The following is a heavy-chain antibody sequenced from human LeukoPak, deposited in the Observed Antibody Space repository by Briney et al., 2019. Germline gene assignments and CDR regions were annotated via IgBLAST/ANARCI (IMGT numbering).Heavy chain of an antibody. Sequence: GGSLRLSCAASGFTFSSYEMNWVREAPGKGLEWVSYISSSGSTIYYADSVKGRFTISRDNAKNSLYLQMNSLRAEDTAVYYCAELGITMIGAVWGKGTTVTISS. CDR1: GFTFSSYE. CDR2: ISSSGSTI. J-gene: IGHJ6*04. D-gene: IGHD3-10*02. CDR3: AELGITMIGAV. V-gene: IGHV3-48*03.